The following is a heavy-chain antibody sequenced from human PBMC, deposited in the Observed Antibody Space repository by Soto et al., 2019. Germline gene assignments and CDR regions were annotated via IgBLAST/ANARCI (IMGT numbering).Heavy chain of an antibody. J-gene: IGHJ6*02. D-gene: IGHD3-3*01. V-gene: IGHV1-69*06. Sequence: GASVKVSCKASGGTFSSYAISWVRQAPGQGLEWMGGIIPIFGTANYAQKFQGRVTITADKSTSTAYMELSSLRSEDTAVYYRVLGVVTQGLYYYYGMDVWGQGTTVTVSS. CDR3: VLGVVTQGLYYYYGMDV. CDR2: IIPIFGTA. CDR1: GGTFSSYA.